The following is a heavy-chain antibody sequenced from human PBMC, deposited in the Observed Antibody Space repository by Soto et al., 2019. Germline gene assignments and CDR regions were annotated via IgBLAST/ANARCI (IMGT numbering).Heavy chain of an antibody. J-gene: IGHJ4*02. CDR1: VFTFISYA. CDR2: ISGSGGST. V-gene: IGHV3-23*01. CDR3: AKCGGGFLEWSLDY. D-gene: IGHD3-3*01. Sequence: PGWSLRLSCAASVFTFISYAMSWVRQAPGKGLEWVSAISGSGGSTYYADSVKGRFTISRDNSKNTLYLQMNSLRAEDTAVYYCAKCGGGFLEWSLDYWGQGTLVTVSS.